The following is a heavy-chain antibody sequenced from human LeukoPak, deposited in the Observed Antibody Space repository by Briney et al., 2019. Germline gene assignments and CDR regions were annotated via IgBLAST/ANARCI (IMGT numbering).Heavy chain of an antibody. V-gene: IGHV3-21*01. J-gene: IGHJ6*03. CDR1: GFTFSSYS. D-gene: IGHD4-11*01. CDR2: ISSSSSYI. Sequence: PGGSLRLSCAASGFTFSSYSMTWVRQAPGKGLEWISSISSSSSYIYYADSLKGRFTISRDNAKNSLYLQMNSLRADDTAVYYCARNTDYSNFYYFYMDVWGKGTTVTVSS. CDR3: ARNTDYSNFYYFYMDV.